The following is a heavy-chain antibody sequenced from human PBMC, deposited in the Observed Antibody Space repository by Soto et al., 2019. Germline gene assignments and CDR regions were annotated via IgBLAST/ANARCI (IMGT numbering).Heavy chain of an antibody. CDR1: GFTFSSYG. CDR3: ARDGVTIAGSYYYGMDV. Sequence: QVQLVESGGGVVQPGRSLRLSCAASGFTFSSYGMHWVRQAPGKGLEWVAVIWYDGSNKYYADSVKGRFTISRDNSKNTLYLQMNCLRAENTAVYYCARDGVTIAGSYYYGMDVWGQGTTVTVSS. V-gene: IGHV3-33*01. CDR2: IWYDGSNK. J-gene: IGHJ6*02. D-gene: IGHD3-10*01.